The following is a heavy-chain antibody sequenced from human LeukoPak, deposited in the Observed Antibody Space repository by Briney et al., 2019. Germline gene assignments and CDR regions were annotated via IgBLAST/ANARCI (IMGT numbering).Heavy chain of an antibody. Sequence: PGGSLRLSCAASGFTFSSYSMNWVRQTPGKGLEWVSYISSRSSTIFYADSVKGRFTISRDNAKNSLYLQMNSLRAEDTAVYYCASSEVGSGYTYGAFGYWGQGTLVTVSS. CDR1: GFTFSSYS. V-gene: IGHV3-48*01. J-gene: IGHJ4*02. CDR2: ISSRSSTI. D-gene: IGHD5-18*01. CDR3: ASSEVGSGYTYGAFGY.